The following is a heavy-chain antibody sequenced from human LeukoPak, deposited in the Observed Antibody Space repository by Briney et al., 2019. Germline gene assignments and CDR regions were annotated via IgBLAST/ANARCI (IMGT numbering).Heavy chain of an antibody. CDR3: ARAGTYSGYKVFDT. CDR1: RFIFSNYY. J-gene: IGHJ5*02. D-gene: IGHD5-12*01. Sequence: GGALRLSCAASRFIFSNYYMSWIRQTPGKGLEWIANIGTDGSSENYADSAKGRFTISRDNARNSLFLQMSSLRVEDTAVYFCARAGTYSGYKVFDTWGQGTLVTVAS. V-gene: IGHV3-11*01. CDR2: IGTDGSSE.